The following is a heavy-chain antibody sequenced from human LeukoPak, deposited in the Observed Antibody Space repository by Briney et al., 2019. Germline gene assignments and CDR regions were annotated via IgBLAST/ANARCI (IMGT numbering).Heavy chain of an antibody. V-gene: IGHV4-34*01. J-gene: IGHJ4*02. CDR1: GGSFRGYY. Sequence: SETLSLTCAVYGGSFRGYYWSWIRQPPGKGLEWIGEINHSGSTNYNPSLKRRVTISVDTSKNQFSLKLSSVTAADTAVYYCARGRALYGDSRYLTKYFDYWGQGTLVTVSS. D-gene: IGHD4-17*01. CDR3: ARGRALYGDSRYLTKYFDY. CDR2: INHSGST.